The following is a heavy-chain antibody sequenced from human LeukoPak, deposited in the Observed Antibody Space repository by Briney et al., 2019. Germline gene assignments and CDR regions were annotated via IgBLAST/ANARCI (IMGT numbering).Heavy chain of an antibody. CDR3: ARDSPRIAAAGTFDY. CDR1: GYTFTTYD. Sequence: AASVKVSCKASGYTFTTYDITWVRQAPGQGLEWMGWISAYNGNTNYAQRLQGRVTMTTDTSTSTAYMELRSLRSDDTAVYYCARDSPRIAAAGTFDYWGQGTLVTVSS. CDR2: ISAYNGNT. D-gene: IGHD6-13*01. J-gene: IGHJ4*02. V-gene: IGHV1-18*01.